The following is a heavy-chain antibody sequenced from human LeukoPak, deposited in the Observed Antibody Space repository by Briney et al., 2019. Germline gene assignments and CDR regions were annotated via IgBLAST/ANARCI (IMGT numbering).Heavy chain of an antibody. CDR2: ISGSGDST. V-gene: IGHV3-23*01. D-gene: IGHD5-18*01. J-gene: IGHJ4*02. Sequence: GGSLRLSCAASGFTFSSYAMSWVRQAPGRGLEWVSAISGSGDSTFYADSVKGRFTISRDNAKDSLYLQMSSLRDEDTAVYYCARDSGYSYADDYWGQGTLVTVSS. CDR1: GFTFSSYA. CDR3: ARDSGYSYADDY.